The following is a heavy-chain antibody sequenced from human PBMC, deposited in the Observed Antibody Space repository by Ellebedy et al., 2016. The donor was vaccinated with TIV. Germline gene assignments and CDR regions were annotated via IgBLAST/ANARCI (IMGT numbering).Heavy chain of an antibody. CDR2: LSYDGRNQ. V-gene: IGHV3-30*19. Sequence: GGSLRLSXAASGFTFSSYGMHWVRQAPGKGLEWAAVLSYDGRNQYYADSVKGRFTISRDNSKNTLYLQMNSLRADDTAVYYCSRARLIFGVVIPYYGMDVWGQGTTVTVSS. D-gene: IGHD3-3*01. CDR3: SRARLIFGVVIPYYGMDV. J-gene: IGHJ6*02. CDR1: GFTFSSYG.